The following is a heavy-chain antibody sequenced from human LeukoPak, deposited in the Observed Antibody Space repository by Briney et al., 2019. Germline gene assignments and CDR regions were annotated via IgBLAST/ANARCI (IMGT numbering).Heavy chain of an antibody. CDR3: ARQYSSSSPDMDV. Sequence: GESLKISCKGSGYSFSSHWIGWVRQMPGKGLESMGIIYPGDSDTRYSPSFQGQVTISADKSISTAYLQWSSLKASDTAMYYCARQYSSSSPDMDVWGKGTVVTVSS. CDR2: IYPGDSDT. D-gene: IGHD6-6*01. J-gene: IGHJ6*03. CDR1: GYSFSSHW. V-gene: IGHV5-51*01.